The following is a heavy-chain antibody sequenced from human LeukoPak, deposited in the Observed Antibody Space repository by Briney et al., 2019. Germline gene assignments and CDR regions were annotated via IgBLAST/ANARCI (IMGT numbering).Heavy chain of an antibody. V-gene: IGHV3-74*01. CDR2: INSDGSST. J-gene: IGHJ4*02. CDR3: ARGRVGSSWYFDY. D-gene: IGHD6-13*01. Sequence: GGSLRLSCAASGFTFSSYWMHWVRQAPGEGLVWVSRINSDGSSTSYADSVKGRFTISRDNAKNTLYLQMNSLRAEDTSVYYCARGRVGSSWYFDYWGQGTLVTASS. CDR1: GFTFSSYW.